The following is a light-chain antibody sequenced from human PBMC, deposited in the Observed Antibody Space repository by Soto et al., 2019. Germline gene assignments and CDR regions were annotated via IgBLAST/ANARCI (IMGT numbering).Light chain of an antibody. CDR3: QKYNSAPLT. Sequence: DIQMTQSPSSLSASVGDRVTINCRASQGINNYLAWYQQKPGKVPKLLIYAASTLQSGVPSRFSGSGSGTDFTLTISSLQPEDVASYYCQKYNSAPLTFGGGTKVEIK. CDR1: QGINNY. J-gene: IGKJ4*01. V-gene: IGKV1-27*01. CDR2: AAS.